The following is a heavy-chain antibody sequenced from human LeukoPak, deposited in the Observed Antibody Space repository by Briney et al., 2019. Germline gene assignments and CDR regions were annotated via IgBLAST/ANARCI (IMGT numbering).Heavy chain of an antibody. J-gene: IGHJ4*02. CDR3: ARVHLFLDRGLIRGVDS. CDR2: ISISSIYT. D-gene: IGHD3-10*01. CDR1: GFNFNNYY. V-gene: IGHV3-11*05. Sequence: PGGSLRLSCAASGFNFNNYYMSWVRQAPGKGLEWVSYISISSIYTKYADSVEGRFTISRDDAKNSLYLQMDSLRAEDTAVYYCARVHLFLDRGLIRGVDSWGQGTLVSVSS.